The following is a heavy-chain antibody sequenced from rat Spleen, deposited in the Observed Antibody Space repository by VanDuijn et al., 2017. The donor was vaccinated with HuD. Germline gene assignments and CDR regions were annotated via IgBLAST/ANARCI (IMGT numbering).Heavy chain of an antibody. J-gene: IGHJ2*01. CDR3: ARYNSGFDY. V-gene: IGHV2-34*01. Sequence: QVQLKESGPGLVQPSETLSLTCTVSGFSLITYSVSWVRQPSGKGPEWMAKMWYDGDTAYNSALKSRLNISRDTSKSQVFLKMSSLQNDDTGTYYCARYNSGFDYWGQGVMVTVSS. D-gene: IGHD4-3*01. CDR1: GFSLITYS. CDR2: MWYDGDT.